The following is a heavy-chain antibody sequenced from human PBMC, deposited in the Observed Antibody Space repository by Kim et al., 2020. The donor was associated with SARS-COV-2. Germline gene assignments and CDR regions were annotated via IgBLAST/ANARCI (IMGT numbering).Heavy chain of an antibody. CDR1: GFTFSSYS. Sequence: GGSLRLSCAASGFTFSSYSMNWVRQAPGKGLEWVSSISSSSSYIYYADPVKGRFTISRDNAKNSLYLQMNSLRAEDTAVYYCARGVRLEIYYYYYMDVWGKGTTVTVSS. D-gene: IGHD1-1*01. J-gene: IGHJ6*03. V-gene: IGHV3-21*01. CDR3: ARGVRLEIYYYYYMDV. CDR2: ISSSSSYI.